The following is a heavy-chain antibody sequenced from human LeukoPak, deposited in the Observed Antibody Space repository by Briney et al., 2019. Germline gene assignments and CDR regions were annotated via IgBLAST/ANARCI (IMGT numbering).Heavy chain of an antibody. V-gene: IGHV3-53*01. Sequence: PGGSLRLSCAASGFTVSANYISWVRQAPGKGLDWVSVIYSGGSTYYADSVKGRFTIYRDISKNTVYLQMNSLRVEDTAVYYCARGGALDIWGQGTMVSVSS. CDR2: IYSGGST. CDR3: ARGGALDI. D-gene: IGHD3-16*01. CDR1: GFTVSANY. J-gene: IGHJ3*02.